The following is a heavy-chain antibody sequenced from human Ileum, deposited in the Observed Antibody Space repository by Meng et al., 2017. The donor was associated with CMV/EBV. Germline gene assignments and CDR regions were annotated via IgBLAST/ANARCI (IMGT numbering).Heavy chain of an antibody. V-gene: IGHV3-30*04. Sequence: SCAASGFTFSSYAMHGVRQAPGKGLEWVAVISYDGSNKYYADSVKGRFTISRDNSKNTLYLQMNSLRAEDTAVYYCARDLDYGDYFDYWGQGTLVTVSS. CDR1: GFTFSSYA. D-gene: IGHD4-17*01. CDR3: ARDLDYGDYFDY. J-gene: IGHJ4*02. CDR2: ISYDGSNK.